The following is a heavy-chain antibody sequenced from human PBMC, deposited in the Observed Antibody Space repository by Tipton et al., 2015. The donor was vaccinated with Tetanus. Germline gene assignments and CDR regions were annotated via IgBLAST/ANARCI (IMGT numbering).Heavy chain of an antibody. CDR3: AKDTGVTPHYGMDV. D-gene: IGHD2-21*02. CDR2: ISWNSGSI. V-gene: IGHV3-9*01. J-gene: IGHJ6*02. CDR1: GFTVSSNY. Sequence: SLRLSCAASGFTVSSNYMSWVRQAPGKGLEWVSVISWNSGSIGYADSVKGRFTISRDNAKNSLYLQMNSLRAEDTALYYCAKDTGVTPHYGMDVWGQGTTVTVSS.